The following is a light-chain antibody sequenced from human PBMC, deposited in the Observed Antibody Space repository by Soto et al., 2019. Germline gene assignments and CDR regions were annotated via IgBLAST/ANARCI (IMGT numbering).Light chain of an antibody. Sequence: QSALTQPPSASGSPGQSVTISCTGTSSDVVGYNYVSWYQQHPGKAPKLMIYEVSKRPSGVPDRFSGSKSGNTASLTVSGLQAEYEAAYYCSSYAGSNNLGVFGGGTKLTVL. J-gene: IGLJ2*01. CDR3: SSYAGSNNLGV. V-gene: IGLV2-8*01. CDR1: SSDVVGYNY. CDR2: EVS.